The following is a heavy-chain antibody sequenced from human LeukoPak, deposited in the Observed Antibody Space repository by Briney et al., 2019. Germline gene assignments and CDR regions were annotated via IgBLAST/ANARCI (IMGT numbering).Heavy chain of an antibody. CDR1: GDIFTSYG. J-gene: IGHJ6*03. CDR3: AREAGYSSGWFDYYYMDV. CDR2: INAYNGNK. V-gene: IGHV1-18*01. Sequence: ASVKGSCKASGDIFTSYGFSWVRQAPGQGREWMGLINAYNGNKNYSQKFQDRVTLTRDTSTSTAYMELRGLTSDDTAVYYCAREAGYSSGWFDYYYMDVWGTGTTVTIAS. D-gene: IGHD6-13*01.